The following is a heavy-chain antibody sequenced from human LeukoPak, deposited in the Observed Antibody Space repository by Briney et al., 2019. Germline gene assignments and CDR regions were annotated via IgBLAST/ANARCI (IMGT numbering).Heavy chain of an antibody. V-gene: IGHV3-7*03. CDR2: IKEDGSEK. Sequence: GGSLRLSCAASGFTFSNYWMSWVRQGPGKELEWVANIKEDGSEKYYVDSVKGRFTISRDNAKNSLFLQMNSLRAEDTAVYYCARQKTPHGNFDYWGQGTLVTVSS. CDR1: GFTFSNYW. CDR3: ARQKTPHGNFDY. J-gene: IGHJ4*02. D-gene: IGHD1-26*01.